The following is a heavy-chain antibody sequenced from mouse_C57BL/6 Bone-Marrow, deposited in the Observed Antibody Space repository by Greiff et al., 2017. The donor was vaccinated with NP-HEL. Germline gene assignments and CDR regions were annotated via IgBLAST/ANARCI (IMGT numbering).Heavy chain of an antibody. Sequence: VQLQQSGPGLVQPSQSLSITCTVSGFSLTSYGVHWVRQSPGKGLEWLGVIWRGGSTDYNAAFMSRLSITKDNSKSQVFFKMNSLQADDTAIYYCAKNWGYDYSYYFDDWGQGTTLTVSS. D-gene: IGHD2-4*01. CDR2: IWRGGST. V-gene: IGHV2-5*01. CDR1: GFSLTSYG. J-gene: IGHJ2*01. CDR3: AKNWGYDYSYYFDD.